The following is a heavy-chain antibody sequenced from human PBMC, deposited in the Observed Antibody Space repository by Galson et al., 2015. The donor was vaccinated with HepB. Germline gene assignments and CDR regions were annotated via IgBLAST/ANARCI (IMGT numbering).Heavy chain of an antibody. J-gene: IGHJ4*02. CDR3: ARGFKCSSNRGYLDY. CDR1: GYTFTSYG. Sequence: SVKVSCKASGYTFTSYGISWVRQAPGQGLEWMGWISAYDGNTNYAQKLQGRVTMTTDTSTSTAYMELRSLRSDDTAVYYCARGFKCSSNRGYLDYWGQGTLVTVSS. V-gene: IGHV1-18*01. D-gene: IGHD2-2*01. CDR2: ISAYDGNT.